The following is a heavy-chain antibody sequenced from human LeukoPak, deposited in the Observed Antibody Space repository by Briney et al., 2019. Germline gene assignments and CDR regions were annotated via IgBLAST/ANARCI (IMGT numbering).Heavy chain of an antibody. D-gene: IGHD6-19*01. Sequence: PGGSLRLSCAASGFTFSSCDMNWVRQAPGKGLEWVSYISGSGRTIYYADSVKGRFTISRDNAKNSLYLQMNSLRADDTAVYYCVCCSGWSFDYWGQGTLVTVSS. J-gene: IGHJ4*02. V-gene: IGHV3-48*03. CDR1: GFTFSSCD. CDR3: VCCSGWSFDY. CDR2: ISGSGRTI.